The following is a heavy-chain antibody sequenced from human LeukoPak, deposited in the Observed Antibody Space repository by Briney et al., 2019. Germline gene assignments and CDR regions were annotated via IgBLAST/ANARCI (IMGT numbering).Heavy chain of an antibody. CDR1: GDSVSSNSAG. CDR2: TYYRSKWYN. J-gene: IGHJ5*02. CDR3: ARDILEESITGTTRDIWFDP. D-gene: IGHD1-20*01. V-gene: IGHV6-1*01. Sequence: SQTLSLTCAISGDSVSSNSAGWNWIRQSPSRGLEWLGRTYYRSKWYNDFAPSVRNRITINPDTSKNQFSLKLSSVTAADTAVYYCARDILEESITGTTRDIWFDPWGQGTLVTVSS.